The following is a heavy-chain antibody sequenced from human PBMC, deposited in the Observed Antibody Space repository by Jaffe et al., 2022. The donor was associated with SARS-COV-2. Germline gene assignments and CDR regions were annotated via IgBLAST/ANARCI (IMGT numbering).Heavy chain of an antibody. Sequence: QLQLQESGPGLVKPSETLSLTCTVSGGSISSSSYYWGWIRQPPGKGLEWIGSIYYSGSTYSNPSLKSRVTISVDTSKNQFSLKLSSVTAADTAVYYCARLSRGYTYGGFDYWGQGTLVTVSS. CDR1: GGSISSSSYY. CDR2: IYYSGST. D-gene: IGHD5-18*01. CDR3: ARLSRGYTYGGFDY. V-gene: IGHV4-39*01. J-gene: IGHJ4*02.